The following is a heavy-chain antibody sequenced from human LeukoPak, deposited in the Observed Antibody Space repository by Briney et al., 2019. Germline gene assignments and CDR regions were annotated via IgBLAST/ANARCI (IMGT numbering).Heavy chain of an antibody. CDR3: AREGKLTGYFGGLGFNY. D-gene: IGHD6-19*01. Sequence: SSETLSLTCTDSGGSISSYYWSWIRQPPGKGLEWIGYIYYSGSTNYNPSLKSRVTMSVDTSKNQFSLNLTSVTAADTAVYYCAREGKLTGYFGGLGFNYWGQGILVTVSS. V-gene: IGHV4-59*01. J-gene: IGHJ4*02. CDR1: GGSISSYY. CDR2: IYYSGST.